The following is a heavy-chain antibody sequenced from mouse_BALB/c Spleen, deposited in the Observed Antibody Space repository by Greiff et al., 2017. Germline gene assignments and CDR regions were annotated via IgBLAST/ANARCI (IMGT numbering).Heavy chain of an antibody. D-gene: IGHD4-1*01. CDR2: INPDSSTI. CDR3: ARLTGTGWYFDV. CDR1: GFDFSRYW. Sequence: EVMLVESGGGLVQPGGSLKLSCAASGFDFSRYWMSWVRQAPGKGLEWIGEINPDSSTINYTPSLKDKFIISRDNAKNTLYLQMSKVRSEDTALYYCARLTGTGWYFDVWGAGTTVTVSS. J-gene: IGHJ1*01. V-gene: IGHV4-1*02.